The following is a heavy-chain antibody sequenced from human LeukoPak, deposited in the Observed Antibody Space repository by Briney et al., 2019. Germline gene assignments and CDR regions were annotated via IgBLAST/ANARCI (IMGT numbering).Heavy chain of an antibody. CDR3: VRDPDALDY. CDR2: IRSSGSPR. Sequence: GGSLRLSCAASGFTFSAYSMNWVRQAPGRGLEWVSYIRSSGSPRYYADSVKGRFTISRDNTKNSLYLQMDSLRDEDTAVYYWVRDPDALDYWGQGTLVTVSS. CDR1: GFTFSAYS. V-gene: IGHV3-48*02. J-gene: IGHJ4*02.